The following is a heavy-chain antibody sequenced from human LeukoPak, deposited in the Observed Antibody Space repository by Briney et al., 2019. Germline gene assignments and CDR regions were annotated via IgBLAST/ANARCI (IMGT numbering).Heavy chain of an antibody. CDR1: GFTFSSYA. J-gene: IGHJ3*02. Sequence: GGSLRLSCAASGFTFSSYAMNWVRQAPGKGLEWVSLISGSGDSTDYADPVKGRFTISRDNSKNTLYLQINSLRADDTAVYYCAKRAVAGTGRGFGIWGQGTLVTVSS. CDR3: AKRAVAGTGRGFGI. V-gene: IGHV3-23*01. D-gene: IGHD6-19*01. CDR2: ISGSGDST.